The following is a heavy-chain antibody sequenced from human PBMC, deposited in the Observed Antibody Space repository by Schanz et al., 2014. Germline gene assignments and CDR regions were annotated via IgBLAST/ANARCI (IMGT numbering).Heavy chain of an antibody. J-gene: IGHJ5*02. Sequence: EVQLVESGGGLVQPGGSLRLSCTASGFTFSDYWMSWVRQAPGKGPEWVSYISSSSSTRYYADSVKGRFTISRDNAKNSLFLQMNSLRADDTAVYYCARPALWFGDNCFDPWGQGTLVTASS. CDR3: ARPALWFGDNCFDP. V-gene: IGHV3-48*01. CDR1: GFTFSDYW. D-gene: IGHD3-10*01. CDR2: ISSSSSTR.